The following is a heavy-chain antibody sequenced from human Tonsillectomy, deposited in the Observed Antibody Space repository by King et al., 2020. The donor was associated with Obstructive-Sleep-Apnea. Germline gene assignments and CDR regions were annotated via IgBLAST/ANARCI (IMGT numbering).Heavy chain of an antibody. CDR2: ISYDGSNK. V-gene: IGHV3-30*18. CDR1: GFTFSNYG. CDR3: AKGPDGGYDNYFDY. J-gene: IGHJ4*02. Sequence: VQLVESGGGVVQPGRSLRLSCAASGFTFSNYGMHWVRQAPGKGLEWVSVISYDGSNKYYVDSVKGRFTIFRDNSKNTLYLQMNSLRAEDSAVYYCAKGPDGGYDNYFDYWGQGTLVTVSS. D-gene: IGHD5-12*01.